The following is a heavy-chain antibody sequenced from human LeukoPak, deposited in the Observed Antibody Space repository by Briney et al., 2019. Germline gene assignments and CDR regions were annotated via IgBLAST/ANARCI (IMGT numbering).Heavy chain of an antibody. CDR3: ARVRWGAFDY. CDR1: GYTLTELS. J-gene: IGHJ4*02. D-gene: IGHD3-16*01. Sequence: ASVKVSCKVSGYTLTELSMHWVRQAPGQGLEWMGWINPNSGGTNYAQKFQGRVTMTRDTSISTAYMELSRLRSDDTAVYYCARVRWGAFDYWGQGTLVTVSS. CDR2: INPNSGGT. V-gene: IGHV1-2*02.